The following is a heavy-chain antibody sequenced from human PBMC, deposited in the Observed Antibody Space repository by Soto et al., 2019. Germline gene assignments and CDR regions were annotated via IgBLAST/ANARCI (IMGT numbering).Heavy chain of an antibody. Sequence: GGSLRLSCAASGFTFSNYSMNWVRQAPGKGLEWVSYISSSSHTIYYADSVRGRFTISRDNAQNSLYLQMNSLRAEDTAVYYCARDPRRFLEWLPSHFDPWGQGTLVTVSS. J-gene: IGHJ5*02. CDR2: ISSSSHTI. CDR3: ARDPRRFLEWLPSHFDP. V-gene: IGHV3-48*01. CDR1: GFTFSNYS. D-gene: IGHD3-3*01.